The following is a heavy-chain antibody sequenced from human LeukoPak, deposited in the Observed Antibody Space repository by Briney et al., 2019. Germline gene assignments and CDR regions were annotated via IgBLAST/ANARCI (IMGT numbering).Heavy chain of an antibody. CDR3: ARVVPAAQNDY. CDR1: GYSFTSYW. CDR2: IYPGDSDT. V-gene: IGHV5-51*01. Sequence: GESLKISCKGSGYSFTSYWIGWVRQMPGKGLEPMGIIYPGDSDTRYSPSFQGHVTISADKSISTAYLQWSSLKASDTAMYYCARVVPAAQNDYWGQGTLVTVSS. J-gene: IGHJ4*02. D-gene: IGHD2-2*01.